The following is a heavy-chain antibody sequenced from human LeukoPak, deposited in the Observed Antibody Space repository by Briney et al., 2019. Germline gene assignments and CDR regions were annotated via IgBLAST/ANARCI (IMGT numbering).Heavy chain of an antibody. CDR1: GGSISSYY. D-gene: IGHD2-2*01. J-gene: IGHJ4*02. Sequence: PSETLSLTCTVSGGSISSYYWSWLRQPPGKGREGIGYMYYSGSTNYNPSLKSRVTISVDTSKNQFSLKLSSVTAADTAVYYCARDRGIRSIVVVPAVFDYWGQGTLVTVSS. CDR2: MYYSGST. CDR3: ARDRGIRSIVVVPAVFDY. V-gene: IGHV4-59*01.